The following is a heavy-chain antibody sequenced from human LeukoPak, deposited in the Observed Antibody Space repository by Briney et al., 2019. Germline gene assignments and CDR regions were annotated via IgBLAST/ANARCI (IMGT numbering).Heavy chain of an antibody. Sequence: GGSPRLSCAASGSTVSSKYMTWVRQAPGKGLEWVSVIYSGGSTFYADSVRGRFTISRDSSKNTVYLQMSSLRAEDTAVYYCARGRGSYYDTTGGLDYWGKGTLVTVSS. D-gene: IGHD3-22*01. CDR1: GSTVSSKY. CDR2: IYSGGST. J-gene: IGHJ4*02. CDR3: ARGRGSYYDTTGGLDY. V-gene: IGHV3-53*01.